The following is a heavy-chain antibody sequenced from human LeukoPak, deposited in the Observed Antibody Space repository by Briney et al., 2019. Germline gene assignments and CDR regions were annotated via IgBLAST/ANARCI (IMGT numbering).Heavy chain of an antibody. CDR2: IYSGGST. Sequence: GGSLRLSCAASGFTVSSNYMSWVRQAPGKGLEWVSVIYSGGSTYYADSVKGRFTISRDNSKNTLYLQMNSLRAEDTAVYYCARCPGRDGYNLFDYWGQGTLVTVSS. J-gene: IGHJ4*02. CDR3: ARCPGRDGYNLFDY. D-gene: IGHD5-24*01. V-gene: IGHV3-66*01. CDR1: GFTVSSNY.